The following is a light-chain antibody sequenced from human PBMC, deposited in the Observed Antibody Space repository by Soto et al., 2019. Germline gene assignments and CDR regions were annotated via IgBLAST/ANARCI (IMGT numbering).Light chain of an antibody. CDR1: SSDIGGYNY. CDR3: SSYTSSSTLV. CDR2: EVS. J-gene: IGLJ1*01. V-gene: IGLV2-14*01. Sequence: QSALTQPASVSGSPGQSITISCTGTSSDIGGYNYVSWYQQHPGKAPKLMIYEVSYRPSGVSNRFSGSNSGNTASLTISGLQAEDEADYYCSSYTSSSTLVFGTGTKLTVL.